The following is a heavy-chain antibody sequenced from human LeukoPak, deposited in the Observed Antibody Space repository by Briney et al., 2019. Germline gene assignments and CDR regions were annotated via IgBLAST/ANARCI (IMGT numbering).Heavy chain of an antibody. D-gene: IGHD3-10*01. CDR2: IYYSGST. J-gene: IGHJ5*02. V-gene: IGHV4-59*12. Sequence: SETLSLTCTVSGGSISSYYWSWIRQPPGKGLEWIGCIYYSGSTNYNPSFKSRVTISVDTSKNQFSLKLSSVTAADTAVYYCAKSLYGSGSYYNWFDPWGQGTLVTVSS. CDR1: GGSISSYY. CDR3: AKSLYGSGSYYNWFDP.